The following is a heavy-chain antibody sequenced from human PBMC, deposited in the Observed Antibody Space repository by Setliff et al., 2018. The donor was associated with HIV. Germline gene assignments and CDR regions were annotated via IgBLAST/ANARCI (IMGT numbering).Heavy chain of an antibody. CDR1: GASISRGSYY. V-gene: IGHV4-61*01. Sequence: SETLSLTCTVSGASISRGSYYWSWIRQPPGKGLEWIGYIYASGNTNYNPSLQSRVTILIDPSKNQFSLRLSSVTAADTAIYYCVGIYADYSYYLDVWGKGTTVT. CDR3: VGIYADYSYYLDV. D-gene: IGHD4-17*01. CDR2: IYASGNT. J-gene: IGHJ6*03.